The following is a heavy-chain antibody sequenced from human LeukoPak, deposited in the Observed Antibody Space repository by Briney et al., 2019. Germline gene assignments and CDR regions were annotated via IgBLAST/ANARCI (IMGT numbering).Heavy chain of an antibody. V-gene: IGHV3-21*01. Sequence: AGGSLRLSCAASGFTFSSYSMNWVRQAPGKGLEWVSSISSSSSYIYYADSAKGRFTISRDNAKKTMHLQMNSLGAEDTAVYYCATSPPDSSWVYWGQGTLVTVSS. CDR1: GFTFSSYS. CDR2: ISSSSSYI. D-gene: IGHD6-13*01. CDR3: ATSPPDSSWVY. J-gene: IGHJ4*02.